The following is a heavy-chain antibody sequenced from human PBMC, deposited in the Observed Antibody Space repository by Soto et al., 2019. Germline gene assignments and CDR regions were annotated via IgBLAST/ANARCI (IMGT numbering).Heavy chain of an antibody. V-gene: IGHV1-69*13. J-gene: IGHJ6*02. CDR1: GGTFSSYA. Sequence: SVKVSCKASGGTFSSYAISWVRQAPGQGLEWMGGIIPIFGTANYAQKFQGRVTITADESTSTTYMELSGLRSEDTAVYYCARAREPITMIVVVDYYYGMDVWGQGTTVTVSS. CDR3: ARAREPITMIVVVDYYYGMDV. D-gene: IGHD3-22*01. CDR2: IIPIFGTA.